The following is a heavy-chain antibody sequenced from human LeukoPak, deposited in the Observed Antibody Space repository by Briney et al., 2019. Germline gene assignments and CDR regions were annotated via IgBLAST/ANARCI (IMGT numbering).Heavy chain of an antibody. CDR1: GGSISSYY. CDR2: IYYSGST. CDR3: ARVDVRFLEWLLFDY. V-gene: IGHV4-59*01. J-gene: IGHJ4*02. D-gene: IGHD3-3*01. Sequence: SETLSLTCTVSGGSISSYYWSWIRQPPGKGLEWIGYIYYSGSTNYNPSLKSRVTISVDTSKNQFSLKLSSVTAADTAVYYCARVDVRFLEWLLFDYWGQGTLVTVSS.